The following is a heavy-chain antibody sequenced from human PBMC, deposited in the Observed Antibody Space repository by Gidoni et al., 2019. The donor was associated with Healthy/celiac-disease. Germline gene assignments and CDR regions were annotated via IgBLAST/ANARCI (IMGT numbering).Heavy chain of an antibody. CDR3: ATGSNRPRDY. J-gene: IGHJ4*02. Sequence: QVQLQPWGAGLLKPSETLSLTCAVYGGSFSGYYWSWIRRPPGKGLEWIGEINHSGSTNYNPSLKSRVTISVDTSKNQFSLKLSSVTAADTAVYYCATGSNRPRDYWGQGTLVTVSS. CDR1: GGSFSGYY. D-gene: IGHD3-9*01. CDR2: INHSGST. V-gene: IGHV4-34*01.